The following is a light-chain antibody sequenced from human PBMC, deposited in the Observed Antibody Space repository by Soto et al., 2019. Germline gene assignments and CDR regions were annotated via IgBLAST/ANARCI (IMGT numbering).Light chain of an antibody. CDR1: QNINNY. J-gene: IGKJ5*01. V-gene: IGKV1-33*01. CDR2: DAS. CDR3: QQYENLPT. Sequence: DIQMTQSPSSLSASVGDRVTITCQASQNINNYLNWYQQKPGRAPKLLIYDASNLEAGVPSRFRGSGSGTDFTFTISRLQPEEIATYYYQQYENLPTFGQGTRLEIK.